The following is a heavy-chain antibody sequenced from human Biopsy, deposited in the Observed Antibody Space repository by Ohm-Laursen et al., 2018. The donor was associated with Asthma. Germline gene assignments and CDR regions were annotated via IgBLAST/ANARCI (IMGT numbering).Heavy chain of an antibody. CDR1: GGSFSGYY. CDR2: INHSGST. Sequence: SDTLSLTCAVYGGSFSGYYWSWIRQPPGKGLEWIGEINHSGSTNYNPSLKSRFTISVDTSKNQFSLKLSSVTAADTAVYYCARAGQCSSTSCYNPGLFDPWGQGTLVTVSS. D-gene: IGHD2-2*01. V-gene: IGHV4-34*01. J-gene: IGHJ5*02. CDR3: ARAGQCSSTSCYNPGLFDP.